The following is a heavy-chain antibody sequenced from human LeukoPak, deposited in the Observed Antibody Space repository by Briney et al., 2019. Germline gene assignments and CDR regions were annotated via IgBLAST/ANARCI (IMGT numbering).Heavy chain of an antibody. Sequence: GRSLRLSCAASGFTFSSYGMHWVRQAPGKGLEWVAVISYDGSNKYYADSVKGRFTISRDNSKNTLYLRMSSLRAEDTAVYYCAKEEVTGPHPGYWGQGTLVTVSS. CDR1: GFTFSSYG. V-gene: IGHV3-30*18. CDR2: ISYDGSNK. D-gene: IGHD2-21*02. CDR3: AKEEVTGPHPGY. J-gene: IGHJ4*02.